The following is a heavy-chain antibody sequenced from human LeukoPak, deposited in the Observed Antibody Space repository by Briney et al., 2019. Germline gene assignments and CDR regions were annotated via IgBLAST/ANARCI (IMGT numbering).Heavy chain of an antibody. J-gene: IGHJ5*02. CDR2: IYYSGNT. V-gene: IGHV4-39*01. D-gene: IGHD4-17*01. CDR1: GGSISSSSYY. CDR3: ARHDYGDYVGGNNWFDP. Sequence: SETLSLTCTVSGGSISSSSYYWAWIRQPPGKGLEWIGSIYYSGNTYYKSSLKSRVTIAVDTSKNQFSLKLNSVTAADTAVYYCARHDYGDYVGGNNWFDPWGQGTLVTVSS.